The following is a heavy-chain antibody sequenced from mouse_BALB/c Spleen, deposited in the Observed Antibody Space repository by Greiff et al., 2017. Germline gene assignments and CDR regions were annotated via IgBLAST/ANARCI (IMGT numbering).Heavy chain of an antibody. Sequence: EVQLQQSGAELVRSGASVKLSCTASGFNIKDYYMHWVKQRPEQGLEWIGWIDPENGDTEYAPKFQGKATMTADTSSNTAYLQLSSLTSEDTAVYYCNAGLRQSSMDDWGQGTSVTVSS. CDR2: IDPENGDT. D-gene: IGHD2-4*01. V-gene: IGHV14-4*02. CDR1: GFNIKDYY. CDR3: NAGLRQSSMDD. J-gene: IGHJ4*01.